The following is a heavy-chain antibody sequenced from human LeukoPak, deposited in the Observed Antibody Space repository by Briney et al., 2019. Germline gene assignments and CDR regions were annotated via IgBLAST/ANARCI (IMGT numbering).Heavy chain of an antibody. J-gene: IGHJ3*02. CDR1: EYTFTGYY. Sequence: ASVNVSCKASEYTFTGYYIHWVRQAPGQGLEWMGGINPNSGGTNYAQKFQGRVTMTRDTSISTAYMELSRLRSDDTAVYYCAREKSYCSSTSCYNQDAFDIWGQGTMVTVSS. CDR2: INPNSGGT. V-gene: IGHV1-2*02. D-gene: IGHD2-2*02. CDR3: AREKSYCSSTSCYNQDAFDI.